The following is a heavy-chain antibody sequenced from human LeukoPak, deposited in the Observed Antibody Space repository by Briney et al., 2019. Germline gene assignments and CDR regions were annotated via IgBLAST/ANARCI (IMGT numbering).Heavy chain of an antibody. D-gene: IGHD3-3*01. CDR1: GFSVSNNY. J-gene: IGHJ4*02. CDR2: IHSGGRT. CDR3: ARPGSASGYWVH. V-gene: IGHV3-66*01. Sequence: GGSLRLSCAASGFSVSNNYLSWVRQPPRKGLEWVSVIHSGGRTKYADSVRDRFTISRDTAKNTMYLQMNSLRVDDTAAYYCARPGSASGYWVHWGQGTLVTVSS.